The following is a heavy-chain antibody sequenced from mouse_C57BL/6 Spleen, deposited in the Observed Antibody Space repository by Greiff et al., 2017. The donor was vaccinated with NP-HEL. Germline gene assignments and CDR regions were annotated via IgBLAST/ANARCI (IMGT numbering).Heavy chain of an antibody. Sequence: VQLKESGGGLVKPGGSLKLSCAASGFTFSSYTMSWVRQTPEKRLEWVATISGGGGNTYYPDSVKGRFTISRDNAKNTLYLQMSSLRSEDTALYYCATREGDGYRPWFAYWGQGTLVTVSA. CDR1: GFTFSSYT. CDR3: ATREGDGYRPWFAY. J-gene: IGHJ3*01. V-gene: IGHV5-9*01. D-gene: IGHD2-3*01. CDR2: ISGGGGNT.